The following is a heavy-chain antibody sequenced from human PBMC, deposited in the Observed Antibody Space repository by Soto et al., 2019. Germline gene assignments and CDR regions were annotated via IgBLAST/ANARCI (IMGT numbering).Heavy chain of an antibody. CDR3: ASVDLVVVAKNWFDP. CDR1: GGSISSSSYY. J-gene: IGHJ5*02. D-gene: IGHD2-15*01. Sequence: QLQLQESGPGLVKPSETLSLTCTVSGGSISSSSYYWGWIRQPPGKGLEWIGSIYYSGSTYYNPSLKSRVTISVDTSKNQFSLKLSSVTAADTAVYYCASVDLVVVAKNWFDPWGQGTLVTVSS. CDR2: IYYSGST. V-gene: IGHV4-39*01.